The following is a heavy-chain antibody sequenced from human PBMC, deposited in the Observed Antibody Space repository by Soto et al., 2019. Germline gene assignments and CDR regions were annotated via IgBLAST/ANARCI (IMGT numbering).Heavy chain of an antibody. Sequence: ASVKVSCKASGYPFTGYGLSWVRQDPGQGLEWMGWITAHNGHTIYAQNLQGRVTMTADASTSTAYMELRSLRSDDTAVYYCARVYLGSGNYYGVYDYWGQGTLVTVSS. D-gene: IGHD3-10*01. CDR3: ARVYLGSGNYYGVYDY. CDR2: ITAHNGHT. J-gene: IGHJ4*02. CDR1: GYPFTGYG. V-gene: IGHV1-18*04.